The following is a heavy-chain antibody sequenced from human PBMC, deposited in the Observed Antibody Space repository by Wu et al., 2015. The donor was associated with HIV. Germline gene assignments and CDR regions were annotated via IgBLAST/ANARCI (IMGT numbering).Heavy chain of an antibody. D-gene: IGHD1-1*01. CDR3: VRRQNWNLNNYHFDY. CDR1: GYTFINND. J-gene: IGHJ4*02. CDR2: INDDTGDT. V-gene: IGHV1-2*02. Sequence: QVQLVQSGAEVKKPGASVKISCKTSGYTFINNDVNWVRQAAGQGLEWMGWINDDTGDTKYAQRFQGRVTMTRDTSISTAYMELRRLTSDDLAVYYCVRRQNWNLNNYHFDYWGQGTLVTVSS.